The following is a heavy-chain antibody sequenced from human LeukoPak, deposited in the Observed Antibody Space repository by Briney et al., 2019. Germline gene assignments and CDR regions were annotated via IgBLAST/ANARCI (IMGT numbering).Heavy chain of an antibody. V-gene: IGHV4-34*01. CDR3: ARGPFGGVTNQHYFDY. D-gene: IGHD3-16*01. J-gene: IGHJ4*02. CDR1: GGSFSGYY. Sequence: SETLSLTCAVYGGSFSGYYWSWIRQPPGKGLEWIGEINHSGSTNYNPSLKSRVTISVDTSKNQFSLKLSSVTAADTAVYYCARGPFGGVTNQHYFDYWGQGTLVTVSS. CDR2: INHSGST.